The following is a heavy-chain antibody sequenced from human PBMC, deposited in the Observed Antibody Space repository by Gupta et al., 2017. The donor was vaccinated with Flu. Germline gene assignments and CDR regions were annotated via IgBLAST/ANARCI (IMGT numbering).Heavy chain of an antibody. CDR2: IYYSGST. D-gene: IGHD2-2*01. CDR3: ASYFPLGYCSSTSCYAYVY. V-gene: IGHV4-59*01. Sequence: SWIRQPPGKGLEWIGYIYYSGSTNYNPSLKSRVTISVDTSKNQFSLKLSSVTAADTAVYYCASYFPLGYCSSTSCYAYVYWGQGTLVTVSS. J-gene: IGHJ4*02.